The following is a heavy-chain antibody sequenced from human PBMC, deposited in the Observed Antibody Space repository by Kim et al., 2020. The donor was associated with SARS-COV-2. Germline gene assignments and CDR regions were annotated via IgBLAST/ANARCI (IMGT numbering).Heavy chain of an antibody. V-gene: IGHV4-59*13. CDR2: IYYSEST. Sequence: SETLSLTCTVSGGSISSYYWSWIRQPPGKGLEWIGYIYYSESTNYNPSLKGRVTISVDTSKNQFSLKLSSVTAADTAVYYCARGGPYSSSWYRDYFDYWGQGTLVTVSS. CDR1: GGSISSYY. J-gene: IGHJ4*02. D-gene: IGHD6-13*01. CDR3: ARGGPYSSSWYRDYFDY.